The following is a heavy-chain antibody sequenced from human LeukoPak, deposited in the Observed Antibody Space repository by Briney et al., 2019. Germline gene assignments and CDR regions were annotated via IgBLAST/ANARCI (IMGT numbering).Heavy chain of an antibody. D-gene: IGHD4-17*01. J-gene: IGHJ3*02. CDR2: ISSSSSYI. CDR1: GFTFSSYS. V-gene: IGHV3-21*01. CDR3: ARDGTVTDAFDI. Sequence: AGSLRLSCAASGFTFSSYSMNWVRQAPGKGLEWVSSISSSSSYIYYADSVKGRFTISRDNAKNSLYLQMNSLRAEDTAVYYCARDGTVTDAFDIWGQGTMVTVSS.